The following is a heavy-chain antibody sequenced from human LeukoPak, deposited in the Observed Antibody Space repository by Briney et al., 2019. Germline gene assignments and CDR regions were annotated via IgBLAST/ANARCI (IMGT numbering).Heavy chain of an antibody. J-gene: IGHJ6*03. CDR2: IKQDGSEK. V-gene: IGHV3-7*01. Sequence: GGSLRLSCAASGFTFSSYWMSWVRQAPGKGLEWVANIKQDGSEKYYVDSVKGRFTISRDNAKNSLYLQMNSLRAEDTAVYYCARVCRLALLYYYYYMDVWGKGTTVTVSS. D-gene: IGHD2/OR15-2a*01. CDR3: ARVCRLALLYYYYYMDV. CDR1: GFTFSSYW.